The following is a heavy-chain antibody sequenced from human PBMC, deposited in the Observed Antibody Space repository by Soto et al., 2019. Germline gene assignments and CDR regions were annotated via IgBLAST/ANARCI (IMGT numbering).Heavy chain of an antibody. Sequence: EVQLVESGGGLVQPGGSLRLSCEASGFTFGSYWMNWVRQAPGKGLAWVSRINAEGTTTFYADSVKGRFTISRDNAKNTLYLDMHSLGAEDTAVYFCASPMIRETIDFWGQGTLVTVSP. V-gene: IGHV3-74*01. J-gene: IGHJ4*02. CDR2: INAEGTTT. CDR1: GFTFGSYW. CDR3: ASPMIRETIDF. D-gene: IGHD3-10*01.